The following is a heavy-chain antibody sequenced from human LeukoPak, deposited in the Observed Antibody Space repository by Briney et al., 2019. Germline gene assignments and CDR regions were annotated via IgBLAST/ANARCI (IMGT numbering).Heavy chain of an antibody. CDR1: GGSISSSNW. D-gene: IGHD3-10*01. CDR3: ARRSGGSGSYYNDYNWFDP. CDR2: IYHSGST. Sequence: PSETLSLTCAVSGGSISSSNWWSWVRQPPGKGLEWIGEIYHSGSTNYNPSLKSRVTISVDKSKNQFSLKLSSVTAADTAVYYCARRSGGSGSYYNDYNWFDPWGQGTLVTVSS. V-gene: IGHV4-4*02. J-gene: IGHJ5*02.